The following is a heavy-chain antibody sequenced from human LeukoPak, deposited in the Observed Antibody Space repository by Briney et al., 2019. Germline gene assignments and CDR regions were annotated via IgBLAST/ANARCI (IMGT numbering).Heavy chain of an antibody. V-gene: IGHV4-4*07. J-gene: IGHJ5*02. Sequence: SETLSLTCTVSNGSISSFYWNWIRQPAGKGLEWIGRIYSSGGTNYNPSLKSRVTMSVGTSKNQVSLKVSSVTAADTAVYYCAREDSLSSWYFDAWGQGTLVTVSS. CDR2: IYSSGGT. CDR3: AREDSLSSWYFDA. CDR1: NGSISSFY. D-gene: IGHD6-13*01.